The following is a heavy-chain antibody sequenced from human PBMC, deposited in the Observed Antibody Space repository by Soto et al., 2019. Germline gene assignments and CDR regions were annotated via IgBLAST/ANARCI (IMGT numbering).Heavy chain of an antibody. J-gene: IGHJ6*03. CDR2: ISYDGSAK. CDR1: GFTFSSYS. V-gene: IGHV3-30*18. Sequence: GGSLRLSCAASGFTFSSYSMNWVRQAPGKGLEWVSYISYDGSAKYYVDSVKGRFTLSRDNSRNMLYLQMNSLRAEDTALYYCAKDSGVVSSSSSALRNNYYYMDVWGKGTTVTVS. D-gene: IGHD6-6*01. CDR3: AKDSGVVSSSSSALRNNYYYMDV.